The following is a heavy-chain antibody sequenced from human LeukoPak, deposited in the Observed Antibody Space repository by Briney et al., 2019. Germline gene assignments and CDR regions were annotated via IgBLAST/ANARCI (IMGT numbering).Heavy chain of an antibody. CDR2: ISAYNGDT. CDR1: GYTFTSFG. J-gene: IGHJ5*02. Sequence: ASVKVSCKTSGYTFTSFGVTWVRQAPGQALEWGGWISAYNGDTGSAEKFQDRVTFTTDTSTNTAYLELTTLTAGDTAVYYCARLGGIPALDHWGRGTLVTLS. V-gene: IGHV1-18*01. D-gene: IGHD6-25*01. CDR3: ARLGGIPALDH.